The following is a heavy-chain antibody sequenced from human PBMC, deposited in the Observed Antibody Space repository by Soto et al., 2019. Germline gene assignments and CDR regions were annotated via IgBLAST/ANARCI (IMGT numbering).Heavy chain of an antibody. J-gene: IGHJ4*02. V-gene: IGHV4-61*01. CDR2: IYYTGTT. Sequence: SDTLSLTGTLSGSSVSSGNYYWSWVRQSTGKGLEWIGYIYYTGTTTYNPSIKSRVTISVDSSKNQFSLNMTSVSAADTAVYYCARLGGFYQSLDSWGQGTLVNVSS. D-gene: IGHD3-22*01. CDR3: ARLGGFYQSLDS. CDR1: GSSVSSGNYY.